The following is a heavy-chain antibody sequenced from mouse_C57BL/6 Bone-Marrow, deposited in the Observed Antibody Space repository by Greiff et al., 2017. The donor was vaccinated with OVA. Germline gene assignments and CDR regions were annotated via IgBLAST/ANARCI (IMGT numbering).Heavy chain of an antibody. CDR3: TILLWLRRYFDY. CDR2: IDPENGDT. V-gene: IGHV14-4*01. D-gene: IGHD2-2*01. CDR1: GFNIKDDY. Sequence: VQLQQSGAELVRPGASVKLSCTASGFNIKDDYMHWVKQRPEQGLEWIGWIDPENGDTEYASKFQGKATITADTSSNTAYLQLSSLTSEDTAVYYCTILLWLRRYFDYGGQGTTLTVSS. J-gene: IGHJ2*01.